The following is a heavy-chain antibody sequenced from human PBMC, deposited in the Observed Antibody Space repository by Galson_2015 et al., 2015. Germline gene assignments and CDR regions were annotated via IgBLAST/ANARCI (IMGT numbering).Heavy chain of an antibody. D-gene: IGHD6-19*01. CDR2: ISYDGSNK. CDR1: GFTLSSYA. V-gene: IGHV3-30-3*01. CDR3: ARGIERSSGRHDAFDI. Sequence: SLRLSCAASGFTLSSYAMHWVRQAPGKGLEWVAVISYDGSNKYYADSAKGRFTISRDNSKNTLYLQMNSLRAEDTAVYYCARGIERSSGRHDAFDIWGQGTMVTVSS. J-gene: IGHJ3*02.